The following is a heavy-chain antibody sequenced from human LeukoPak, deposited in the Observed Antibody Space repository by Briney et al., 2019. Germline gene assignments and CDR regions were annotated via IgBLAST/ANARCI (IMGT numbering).Heavy chain of an antibody. CDR3: TKIPPDTMDV. CDR2: ISYDGSNK. J-gene: IGHJ6*02. Sequence: GRSLRLSCAASGFTFSSYAMHWVRQAPGKGLEWVAVISYDGSNKYYADSVKGRFTISRDNSKNTLYLQMNSLRAEDTAVYYCTKIPPDTMDVWGQGTTVTVSS. D-gene: IGHD5-18*01. V-gene: IGHV3-30*04. CDR1: GFTFSSYA.